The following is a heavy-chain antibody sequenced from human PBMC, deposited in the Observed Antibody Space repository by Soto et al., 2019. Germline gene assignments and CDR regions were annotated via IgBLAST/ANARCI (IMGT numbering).Heavy chain of an antibody. Sequence: QITLKESGPALVRPTQTLTLTCSFSGFSLTTRGVAVGWIRQPPGKALEWLALIFWDDDKWYSPSLRSRLTISEDTSKNQVVLTMTNMNPVDTATYYCAHRSRGYAYYFDQWGQGTLVTASS. CDR2: IFWDDDK. D-gene: IGHD5-12*01. CDR1: GFSLTTRGVA. J-gene: IGHJ4*02. V-gene: IGHV2-5*02. CDR3: AHRSRGYAYYFDQ.